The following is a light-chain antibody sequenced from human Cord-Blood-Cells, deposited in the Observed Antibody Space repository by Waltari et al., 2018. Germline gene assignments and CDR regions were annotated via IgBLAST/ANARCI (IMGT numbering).Light chain of an antibody. CDR2: DVS. CDR1: SSDVGGYNY. V-gene: IGLV2-14*01. J-gene: IGLJ3*02. CDR3: SSYTSSSTRE. Sequence: QSALTQPASVSGSPGQSITISCTGTSSDVGGYNYVSWYQQHPGKAPKLMIYDVSTRPSGVCKRFAGAKSGNTASLTISGLQAEDEADYYCSSYTSSSTREFGGGTKLTIL.